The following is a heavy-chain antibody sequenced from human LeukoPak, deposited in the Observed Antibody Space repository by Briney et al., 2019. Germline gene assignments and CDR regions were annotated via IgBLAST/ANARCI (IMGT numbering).Heavy chain of an antibody. CDR3: ARSSSDSSGYFTTYDY. D-gene: IGHD3-22*01. V-gene: IGHV4-38-2*02. Sequence: SETLSLTCTVSGYSISSGYYWGWIRQPPGKGLEWIGSIYHSGSTYYNPSLKSRVTISVDTSKNQFSLKLSSVTAADTAVYYCARSSSDSSGYFTTYDYWGQGTLVTVSS. J-gene: IGHJ4*02. CDR1: GYSISSGYY. CDR2: IYHSGST.